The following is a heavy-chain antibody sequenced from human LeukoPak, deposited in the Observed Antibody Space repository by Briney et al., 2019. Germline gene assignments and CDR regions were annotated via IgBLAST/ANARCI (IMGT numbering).Heavy chain of an antibody. CDR1: GFTFSSYA. V-gene: IGHV3-23*01. D-gene: IGHD3-16*02. CDR3: AKDPTHRYDYVRGSYRFFDY. J-gene: IGHJ4*02. CDR2: ISGSGGST. Sequence: GGSLRLSCAASGFTFSSYAMSWVRQAPGKGLEWVSAISGSGGSTYYADSVKGRFTISRDNSKNTLYLQMNSLRAEDTAVYYCAKDPTHRYDYVRGSYRFFDYWGQGTLVTVSS.